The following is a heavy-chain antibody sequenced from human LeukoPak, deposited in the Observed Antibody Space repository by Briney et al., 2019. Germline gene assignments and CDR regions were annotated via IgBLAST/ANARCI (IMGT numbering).Heavy chain of an antibody. V-gene: IGHV3-30*04. CDR2: ISYDGSNK. Sequence: PGGSLRLSCAASGFTFSSYAMHWVRQAPGKGLEWVAVISYDGSNKYCADSVKGRFTISRDNSKNTLYLQMNSLRAEDTAVFYCARGRLGGHYFDYWGQGTLVTVSS. CDR1: GFTFSSYA. J-gene: IGHJ4*02. CDR3: ARGRLGGHYFDY. D-gene: IGHD7-27*01.